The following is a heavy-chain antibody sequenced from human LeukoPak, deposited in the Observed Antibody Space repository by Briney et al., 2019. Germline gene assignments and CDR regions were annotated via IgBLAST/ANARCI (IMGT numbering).Heavy chain of an antibody. CDR1: GYTFTGYY. CDR2: INPNSGGT. D-gene: IGHD6-13*01. J-gene: IGHJ4*02. CDR3: AREYEVAAAGTGYFDY. Sequence: ASVKVSCKASGYTFTGYYMHWVRQAPGQGLEWMGWINPNSGGTNYAQKFQGWVTMTRDTSISTAYMELSRLRSDDTAVYYCAREYEVAAAGTGYFDYWGQGTLVTVSS. V-gene: IGHV1-2*04.